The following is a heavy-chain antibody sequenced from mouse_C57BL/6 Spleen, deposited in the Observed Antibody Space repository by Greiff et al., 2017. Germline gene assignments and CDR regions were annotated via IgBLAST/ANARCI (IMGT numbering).Heavy chain of an antibody. J-gene: IGHJ1*03. CDR3: ARLLVATDFDV. CDR2: INPSSGYT. Sequence: VKVVESGAELAKPGASVKLSCKASGYTFTSYWMHWVKQRPGQGLEWIGYINPSSGYTKYNQKFKDKATLTADKSSSTAYMQLSSLTYEDSAVYYCARLLVATDFDVWGTGTTVTVSS. D-gene: IGHD1-1*01. V-gene: IGHV1-7*01. CDR1: GYTFTSYW.